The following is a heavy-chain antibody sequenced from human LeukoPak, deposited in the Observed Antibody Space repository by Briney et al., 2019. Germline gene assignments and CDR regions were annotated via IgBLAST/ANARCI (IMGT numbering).Heavy chain of an antibody. CDR1: GYTFTSYD. Sequence: ASVKVSCKASGYTFTSYDINWVRQATGQGLEWMGWMNPNSGNTGYAQKFQGRVTMTRNTSISTAYMELSSLRSEDTAVYYCATGLRKLWFGESVGLVAPWGQGTLVTVSS. J-gene: IGHJ5*02. V-gene: IGHV1-8*01. D-gene: IGHD3-10*01. CDR2: MNPNSGNT. CDR3: ATGLRKLWFGESVGLVAP.